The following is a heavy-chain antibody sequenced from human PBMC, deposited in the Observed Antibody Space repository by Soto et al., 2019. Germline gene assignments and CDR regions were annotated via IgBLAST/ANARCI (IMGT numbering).Heavy chain of an antibody. V-gene: IGHV3-15*01. J-gene: IGHJ4*02. CDR2: IKSKTDGGTT. Sequence: EVQLVESGGGLVKPGGSLRLSCAASGFTFSDAWMSWVRQPPGKGLEWVGRIKSKTDGGTTDYAAPVQGRFTISRDDSKNMLYVQMNSLKTEDTAVYYWTIDSVRIRYFGWLLGSPNSWGQGTLVTVSS. CDR1: GFTFSDAW. D-gene: IGHD3-9*01. CDR3: TIDSVRIRYFGWLLGSPNS.